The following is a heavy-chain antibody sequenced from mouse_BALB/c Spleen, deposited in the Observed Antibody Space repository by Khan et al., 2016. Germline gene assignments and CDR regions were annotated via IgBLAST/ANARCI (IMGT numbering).Heavy chain of an antibody. CDR2: ISSGSSTI. CDR1: GFTFSSFG. CDR3: ARYPFAY. J-gene: IGHJ3*01. Sequence: EVELVESGGGLVQPGGSRKLSCAASGFTFSSFGMHWVRQAPEKGLEWVAYISSGSSTIYYADTVKGRFTISRDNPKNTLFLQMTSLRSEDTAMYYCARYPFAYWSQGTLVTVSA. V-gene: IGHV5-17*02.